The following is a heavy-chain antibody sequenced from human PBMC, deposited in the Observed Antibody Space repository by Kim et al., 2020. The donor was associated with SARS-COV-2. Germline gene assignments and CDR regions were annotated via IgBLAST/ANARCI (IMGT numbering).Heavy chain of an antibody. Sequence: GEGLEWIGYIYYSGRTDYNPSLKSRVTISVDTSKNQFSLKLSSVTAADTAVYYCARVGDSGWYVLYFDYWGQGTLVTVSS. J-gene: IGHJ4*02. D-gene: IGHD6-19*01. V-gene: IGHV4-31*02. CDR2: IYYSGRT. CDR3: ARVGDSGWYVLYFDY.